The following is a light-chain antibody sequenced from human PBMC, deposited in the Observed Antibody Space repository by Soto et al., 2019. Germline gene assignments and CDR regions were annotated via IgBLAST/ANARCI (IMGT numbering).Light chain of an antibody. Sequence: QSVLTQPPSVSTAPGQKVTISCSGSSSDVGGYNYVSWYQQHPGKAPKLMIYEVNKRPSGVPDRFPGSKSGNTASLTVSGLQAEDEADYYCSSYAGSSNVFGTGTKVTVL. J-gene: IGLJ1*01. CDR1: SSDVGGYNY. CDR3: SSYAGSSNV. V-gene: IGLV2-8*02. CDR2: EVN.